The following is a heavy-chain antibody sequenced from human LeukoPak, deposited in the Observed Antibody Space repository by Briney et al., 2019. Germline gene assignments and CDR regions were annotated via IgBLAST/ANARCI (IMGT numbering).Heavy chain of an antibody. Sequence: PGGSLRLSCAASGFTLSDYSMNWVRQAPGKGLEWVSSISSSTFYKFYADSVRGRFTVSRDNAQNSQYLQMNSLRAEDTAVYYCTRGGTTNSATDYWGQGTLVTVSS. V-gene: IGHV3-21*01. CDR1: GFTLSDYS. CDR3: TRGGTTNSATDY. D-gene: IGHD1/OR15-1a*01. CDR2: ISSSTFYK. J-gene: IGHJ4*02.